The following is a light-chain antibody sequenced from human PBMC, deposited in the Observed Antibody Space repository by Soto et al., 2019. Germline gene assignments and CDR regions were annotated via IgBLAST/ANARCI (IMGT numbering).Light chain of an antibody. Sequence: EIVLTQSPGTLSLSPGERATLSCRASQSVSSRFLAWYQQKPGQAPRLLMYGASSRATGIPDRFSGTGSGTDFTLTISRLEPEDFAVYYCHQYGSSPPFGFGQGTKVEIK. CDR3: HQYGSSPPFG. CDR1: QSVSSRF. V-gene: IGKV3-20*01. J-gene: IGKJ2*03. CDR2: GAS.